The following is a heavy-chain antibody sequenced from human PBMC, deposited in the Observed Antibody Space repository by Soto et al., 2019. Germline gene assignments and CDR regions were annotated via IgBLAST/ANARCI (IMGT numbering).Heavy chain of an antibody. V-gene: IGHV1-46*01. CDR2: INPSGGST. CDR3: ARVYDSSGYPFDY. CDR1: GYMLTGNF. Sequence: ASVKVSCKGSGYMLTGNFVHWTRQAPGQGLEWMGRINPSGGSTSYAQKFQGRVTMTRDTSTSTVYMELSSLRSEDTAVYYCARVYDSSGYPFDYWGQGTRVTVSS. D-gene: IGHD3-22*01. J-gene: IGHJ4*02.